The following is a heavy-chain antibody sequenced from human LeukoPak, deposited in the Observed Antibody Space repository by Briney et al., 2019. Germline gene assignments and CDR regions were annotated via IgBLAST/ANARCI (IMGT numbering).Heavy chain of an antibody. Sequence: PSETLSLTCTVSGGSISSYYWSWIRQPAGKGLEWIGRIYTSGSTNYNPSLKSRVTMSVDTSKNQFSLKLSSVTAADTAAYYCARGGYSSSWYRSTMDAFDIWGQGTMVTVSS. CDR2: IYTSGST. D-gene: IGHD6-13*01. V-gene: IGHV4-4*07. J-gene: IGHJ3*02. CDR3: ARGGYSSSWYRSTMDAFDI. CDR1: GGSISSYY.